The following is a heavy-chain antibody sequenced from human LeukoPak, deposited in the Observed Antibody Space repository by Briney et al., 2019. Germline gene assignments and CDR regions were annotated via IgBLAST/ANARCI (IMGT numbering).Heavy chain of an antibody. Sequence: SQTLSLTCTVSGGSISSGGYYWRWIRQHPGKGLEWIGYIYYSGSTYYNPSLKSRVTISVDTSKNQFSLKLSSVTAADTAVYYCARGPFPIPTYFDYWGQGTLVTVSS. CDR1: GGSISSGGYY. CDR2: IYYSGST. J-gene: IGHJ4*02. CDR3: ARGPFPIPTYFDY. V-gene: IGHV4-31*03.